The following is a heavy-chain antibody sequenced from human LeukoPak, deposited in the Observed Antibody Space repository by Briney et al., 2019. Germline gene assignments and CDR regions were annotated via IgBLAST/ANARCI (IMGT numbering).Heavy chain of an antibody. Sequence: GGSLRLSCAASGFTFRSYAMSWVRQLPGKGLEWLSYINESGGSAYYADSVKGRLVISRDNSKNSLYLEINSLRAEDTALYYCATYDYVWGRYRLAQSDYWAREPWSPSPQ. CDR2: INESGGSA. CDR1: GFTFRSYA. CDR3: ATYDYVWGRYRLAQSDY. V-gene: IGHV3-23*01. J-gene: IGHJ4*02. D-gene: IGHD3-16*02.